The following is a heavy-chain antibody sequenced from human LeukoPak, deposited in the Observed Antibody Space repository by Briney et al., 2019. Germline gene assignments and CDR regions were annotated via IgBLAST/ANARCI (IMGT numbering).Heavy chain of an antibody. CDR1: GFTFSNAW. D-gene: IGHD1-7*01. Sequence: GGSLRLSCAASGFTFSNAWMNWVRQAPGKGLEWVGRIKSKTDGGTTDYAAPVKGRFTISRDDSKNTLYLQMNSLKTKDTAVYYCTTDGELELPPDGDYWGQGTLVTVSS. J-gene: IGHJ4*01. CDR3: TTDGELELPPDGDY. CDR2: IKSKTDGGTT. V-gene: IGHV3-15*07.